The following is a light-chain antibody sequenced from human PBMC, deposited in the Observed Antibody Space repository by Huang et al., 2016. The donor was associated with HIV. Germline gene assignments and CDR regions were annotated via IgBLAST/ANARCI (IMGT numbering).Light chain of an antibody. J-gene: IGKJ2*01. V-gene: IGKV1-5*03. Sequence: DIPMTQSPSTLSASVGDRVTITCRASQSINDWLAWYQQKPGKAPQLLSYKASNLESGVPSRFSGSGSGTEFTLTINSLQPDDFATYYCQQYNDHSYTFGQGTKLEIK. CDR1: QSINDW. CDR3: QQYNDHSYT. CDR2: KAS.